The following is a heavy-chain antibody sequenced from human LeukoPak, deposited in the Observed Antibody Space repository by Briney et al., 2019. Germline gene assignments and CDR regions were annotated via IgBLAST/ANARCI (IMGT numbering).Heavy chain of an antibody. Sequence: GGSLRLSCAASGFTFSSYWMHWVRQAPGKGLVWVSRINSDGSSTSYADSVKGRFTISRDNSKNTLYLQMNSLRAEDTAVYYCANRYSSGWYGFDYWGQGTLVTVSS. CDR1: GFTFSSYW. D-gene: IGHD6-19*01. J-gene: IGHJ4*02. V-gene: IGHV3-74*01. CDR2: INSDGSST. CDR3: ANRYSSGWYGFDY.